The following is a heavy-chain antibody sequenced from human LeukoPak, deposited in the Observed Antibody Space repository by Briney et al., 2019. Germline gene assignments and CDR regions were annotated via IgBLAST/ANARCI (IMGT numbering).Heavy chain of an antibody. CDR2: INHSGST. Sequence: SETLSLTCAVYGGSFSGYYWSWIRQPPGKGLEWIGEINHSGSTNYNPSLKSRVTISVDTSKNQFSLKLSSVTAADTAVYYCATTYYCGSGSYYSVDYWGQGTLVTVSS. CDR3: ATTYYCGSGSYYSVDY. V-gene: IGHV4-34*01. CDR1: GGSFSGYY. D-gene: IGHD3-10*01. J-gene: IGHJ4*02.